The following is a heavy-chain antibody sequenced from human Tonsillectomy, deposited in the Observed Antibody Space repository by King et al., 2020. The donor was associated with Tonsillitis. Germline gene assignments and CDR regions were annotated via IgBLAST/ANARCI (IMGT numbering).Heavy chain of an antibody. J-gene: IGHJ3*02. D-gene: IGHD1-26*01. V-gene: IGHV3-23*04. CDR2: ISGSGGST. CDR3: EKDHRLGAPTSITAFDI. Sequence: VQLVESGGGLVQPGGSLRLSCAASGFTFSSYAMSWVRQAPGKGLEWVSAISGSGGSTYYADSVKGRFTISRDNSKNTLYLQMNSLRAEDTAVYYCEKDHRLGAPTSITAFDIWGQGTIVTVSS. CDR1: GFTFSSYA.